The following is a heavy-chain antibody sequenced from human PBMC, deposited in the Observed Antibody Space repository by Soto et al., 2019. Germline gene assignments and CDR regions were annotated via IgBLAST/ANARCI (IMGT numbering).Heavy chain of an antibody. J-gene: IGHJ4*02. Sequence: SGPTLVNPTQTLTLTCTFSGFSLSTTGVGVGWLRQPPGKAPEWLTLIYWDDDKHYSPSLRNRLTITKDTSKNQVVLTMTDMDPVDTATYYCARAISRDKYCDGTSCYDVFRHFDYWGQGALVTVSS. V-gene: IGHV2-5*02. CDR2: IYWDDDK. CDR3: ARAISRDKYCDGTSCYDVFRHFDY. CDR1: GFSLSTTGVG. D-gene: IGHD2-2*01.